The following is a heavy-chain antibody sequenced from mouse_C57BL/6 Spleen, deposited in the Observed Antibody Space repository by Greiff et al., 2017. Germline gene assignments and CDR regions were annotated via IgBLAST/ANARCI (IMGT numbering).Heavy chain of an antibody. V-gene: IGHV1-26*01. D-gene: IGHD2-2*01. Sequence: VQLQQSGPELVKPGASVKISCKASGYTFTDYYMNWVKQSHGKSLEWIGDINPNNGGTSYNQKFKGKATLTVDKSSSTAYMELRSLTSEDSAVYYCARGAYGYDGDFDYWGQGTTLTVSS. CDR2: INPNNGGT. CDR1: GYTFTDYY. CDR3: ARGAYGYDGDFDY. J-gene: IGHJ2*01.